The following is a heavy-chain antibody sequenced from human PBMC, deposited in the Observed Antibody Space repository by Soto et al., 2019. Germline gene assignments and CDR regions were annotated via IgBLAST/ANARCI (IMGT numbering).Heavy chain of an antibody. CDR1: GFTFSSYS. Sequence: EVQLVESGGGLVQPGGSLRLSCAASGFTFSSYSMNWVRQAPGKGLEWVSYISSSSSTIYYADSVKGRFTISRDNAKNSLYLQMNSLRAEDTAVYYCARGGVLWFGELSGQVDYWGQGTLVTVSS. V-gene: IGHV3-48*01. J-gene: IGHJ4*02. CDR3: ARGGVLWFGELSGQVDY. CDR2: ISSSSSTI. D-gene: IGHD3-10*01.